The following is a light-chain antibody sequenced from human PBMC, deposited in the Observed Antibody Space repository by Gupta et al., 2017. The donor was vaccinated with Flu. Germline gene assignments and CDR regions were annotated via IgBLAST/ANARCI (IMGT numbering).Light chain of an antibody. V-gene: IGKV3-20*01. J-gene: IGKJ1*01. CDR1: RSVSSNS. Sequence: EIVLTQSPGTLSLSPGERATLSCRASRSVSSNSLAWYQQKPGQAPRLLIYGASRRATGIPDRFSGSGSGTDFTLTISRLEPEDFAVYYCQQYGSSPSTFGQGTKVEVK. CDR3: QQYGSSPST. CDR2: GAS.